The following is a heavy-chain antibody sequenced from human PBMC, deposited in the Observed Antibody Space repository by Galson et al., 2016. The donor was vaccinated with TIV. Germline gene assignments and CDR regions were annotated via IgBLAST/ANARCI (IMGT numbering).Heavy chain of an antibody. CDR3: ARRSAAIAICGVDYYYGMDV. V-gene: IGHV1-69*13. D-gene: IGHD3-3*01. CDR1: GGTFSSYA. CDR2: IIPIFGAA. Sequence: SVKVSCKASGGTFSSYAISWVRQAPGQGLEWMGGIIPIFGAANYAQKFQGRVTITADESTSTAYMELSSLRSEDTAVYYCARRSAAIAICGVDYYYGMDVWGQGTTVTVSS. J-gene: IGHJ6*02.